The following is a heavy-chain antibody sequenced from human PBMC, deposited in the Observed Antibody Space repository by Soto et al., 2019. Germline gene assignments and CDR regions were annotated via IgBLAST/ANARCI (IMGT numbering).Heavy chain of an antibody. V-gene: IGHV3-11*06. Sequence: QVQLVESGGGLVKPGGSLRLSCAASGFTFSDYYMSWIRQAPGKGLEWVSYISSSSSYTNYADSVKGRFTISRDNAKNSLYLQMNSLRAEYTAVYYCARDNPATYYDFWSGYYSYWYFDLWGRGTLVTVSS. CDR1: GFTFSDYY. D-gene: IGHD3-3*01. CDR2: ISSSSSYT. J-gene: IGHJ2*01. CDR3: ARDNPATYYDFWSGYYSYWYFDL.